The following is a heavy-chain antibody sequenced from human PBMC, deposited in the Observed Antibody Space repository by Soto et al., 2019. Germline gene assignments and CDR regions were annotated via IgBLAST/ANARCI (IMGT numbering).Heavy chain of an antibody. CDR3: AKDAAVAGSGTLNS. D-gene: IGHD6-19*01. V-gene: IGHV3-30*18. CDR2: ISYAGNDR. Sequence: QVQLVESGGGVVQPGRSLRLSCAASGFTFRSYGMHWVRQAPGEGLEWVAVISYAGNDRYYADSVKGRFTISRDNAKSALYRQMNSLRAEDTAVYDCAKDAAVAGSGTLNSWGQGTLVTV. J-gene: IGHJ4*02. CDR1: GFTFRSYG.